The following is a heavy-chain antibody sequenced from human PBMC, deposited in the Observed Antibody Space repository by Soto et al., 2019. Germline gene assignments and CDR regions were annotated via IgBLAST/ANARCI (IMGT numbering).Heavy chain of an antibody. D-gene: IGHD3-22*01. CDR2: IYHSGRT. Sequence: QVQLQESGPGLVKPSGTLSLTCAVSGGSISSSNWWSWVRQPPGKGLEWIGEIYHSGRTNYNPSLKRRVTISVDKSKNQFSLKLSSVTAADTAVYYCARSPDSSGYYPRWYYYGMDVWGQGTTVTVSS. J-gene: IGHJ6*02. CDR3: ARSPDSSGYYPRWYYYGMDV. V-gene: IGHV4-4*02. CDR1: GGSISSSNW.